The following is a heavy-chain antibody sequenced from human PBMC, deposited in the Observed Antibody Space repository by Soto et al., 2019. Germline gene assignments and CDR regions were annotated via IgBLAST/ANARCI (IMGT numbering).Heavy chain of an antibody. CDR2: SYWDDDK. V-gene: IGHV2-5*02. D-gene: IGHD2-8*01. Sequence: QITLKESGHTRVKPTQTLTLTCTFSGFSLTSRPVGVAWVRQPPGKALEWLAVSYWDDDKRYSPSLKSRLTISQDTAKNQLVLTMADMEPVDTATYFCAHKGSMNGNSDKGYIDNWCQGTLVTVSS. CDR1: GFSLTSRPVG. CDR3: AHKGSMNGNSDKGYIDN. J-gene: IGHJ4*02.